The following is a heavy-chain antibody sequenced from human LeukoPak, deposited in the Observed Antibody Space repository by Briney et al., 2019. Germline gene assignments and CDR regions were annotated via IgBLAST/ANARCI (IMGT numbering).Heavy chain of an antibody. CDR3: ANLIYYDSSGYPYDY. Sequence: GGSLRLSCAASGFTFSSYGVHWVRQAPGKGLEWVAFIRYDGSNKYYADSVKGRFTISRDNSKNALYLQMNSLRAEDTAVYYCANLIYYDSSGYPYDYWGQGTLVTVSS. CDR2: IRYDGSNK. J-gene: IGHJ4*02. V-gene: IGHV3-30*02. CDR1: GFTFSSYG. D-gene: IGHD3-22*01.